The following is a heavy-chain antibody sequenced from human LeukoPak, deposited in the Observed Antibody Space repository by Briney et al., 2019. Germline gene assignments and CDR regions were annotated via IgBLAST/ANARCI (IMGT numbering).Heavy chain of an antibody. J-gene: IGHJ4*02. CDR1: GFTFSSFE. V-gene: IGHV3-48*03. CDR2: ISSSGHNI. CDR3: ARISGSYVFDY. Sequence: GGSLRLSCAASGFTFSSFEMNWVRQAPGKGLEWVSYISSSGHNIYYADSVKGRFTISRDNARNSLYLQLNSLRAEDTAVYYCARISGSYVFDYWGQGTLVTVSS. D-gene: IGHD1-26*01.